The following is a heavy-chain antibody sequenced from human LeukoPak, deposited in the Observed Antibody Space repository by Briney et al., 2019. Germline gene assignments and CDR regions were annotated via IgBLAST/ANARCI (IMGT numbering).Heavy chain of an antibody. Sequence: GGSLRLSCAASGFTFSSYGMSWVRQAPGKGLEWVSAISGSGGSTYYADSVKGRFTISRDNSKNTLYLQMNSLRAEDTAVYYCAKDPRTVTTFSWFDPWGQGTLVTVSS. J-gene: IGHJ5*02. D-gene: IGHD4-17*01. CDR1: GFTFSSYG. V-gene: IGHV3-23*01. CDR3: AKDPRTVTTFSWFDP. CDR2: ISGSGGST.